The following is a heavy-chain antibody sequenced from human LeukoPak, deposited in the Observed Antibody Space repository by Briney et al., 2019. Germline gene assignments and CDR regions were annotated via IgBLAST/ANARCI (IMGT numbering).Heavy chain of an antibody. J-gene: IGHJ4*02. V-gene: IGHV4-59*11. D-gene: IGHD4-17*01. CDR3: VRAFTVTTGVYYFDY. Sequence: SETLSLTCTVFGSSISSHSWNWIRQPPGKGLEWIGHVSHSGNTSYSPSLKDRVTISLDTSKNQFSLKLTSVTAADTAVFYCVRAFTVTTGVYYFDYWGQGTLVTVSS. CDR2: VSHSGNT. CDR1: GSSISSHS.